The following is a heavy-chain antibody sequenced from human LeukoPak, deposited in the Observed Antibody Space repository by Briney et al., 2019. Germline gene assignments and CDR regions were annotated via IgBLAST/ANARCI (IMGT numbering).Heavy chain of an antibody. CDR2: IIPILGIA. CDR1: GGTFSSYA. J-gene: IGHJ3*02. Sequence: SVKVSCKASGGTFSSYAISWVRQAPGQGLEWMGRIIPILGIANYAQKFQGRVTITADKSTSTAYMELSSLRSEDTAVYYCARSDSSSWSNAFDIWGQGTMVTVSS. D-gene: IGHD6-13*01. V-gene: IGHV1-69*04. CDR3: ARSDSSSWSNAFDI.